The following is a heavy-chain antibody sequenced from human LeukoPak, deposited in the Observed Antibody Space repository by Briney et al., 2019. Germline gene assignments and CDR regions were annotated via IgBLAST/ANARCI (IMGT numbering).Heavy chain of an antibody. CDR1: GGSISGSNW. Sequence: PSETLSLTCAVSGGSISGSNWWSWVRQPPGKGLEWIGEIYHSGSTNYNPSLKSRVTISVDKSKNQFSLKLSSVTAADTAVYYCARADGYNFGTSRAFGYWGQGTLVTVSS. J-gene: IGHJ4*02. CDR3: ARADGYNFGTSRAFGY. V-gene: IGHV4-4*02. D-gene: IGHD5-24*01. CDR2: IYHSGST.